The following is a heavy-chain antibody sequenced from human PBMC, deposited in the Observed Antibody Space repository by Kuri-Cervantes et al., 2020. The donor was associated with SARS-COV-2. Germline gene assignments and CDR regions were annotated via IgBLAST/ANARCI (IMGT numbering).Heavy chain of an antibody. CDR3: AKAGKKEGYCSSTSCYLDSDY. J-gene: IGHJ4*02. Sequence: GGSLRLSCAASGITFSSYAMSWVRQAPGKGLEWVSAISGSGGSTYYADSVKGRFTISRDNSKNTLYLQMNSLRAEDTAVYYCAKAGKKEGYCSSTSCYLDSDYWGQGTLVTVSS. CDR1: GITFSSYA. D-gene: IGHD2-2*01. CDR2: ISGSGGST. V-gene: IGHV3-23*01.